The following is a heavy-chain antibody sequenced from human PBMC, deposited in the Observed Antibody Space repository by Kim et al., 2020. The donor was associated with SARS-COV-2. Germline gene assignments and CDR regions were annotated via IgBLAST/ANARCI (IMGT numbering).Heavy chain of an antibody. D-gene: IGHD3-22*01. J-gene: IGHJ4*02. CDR1: GFTFSSYG. V-gene: IGHV3-30*18. Sequence: GGSLRLSCAASGFTFSSYGMHWVRQAPGKGLEWVAVISYDGSNKYYADSVKGRFTISRDNSKNTLYLQMNSLRAEDTAVYYCAKSSDGYWGQGTLVTVSS. CDR3: AKSSDGY. CDR2: ISYDGSNK.